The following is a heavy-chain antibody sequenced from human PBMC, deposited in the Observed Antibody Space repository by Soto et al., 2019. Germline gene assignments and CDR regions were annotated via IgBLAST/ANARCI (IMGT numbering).Heavy chain of an antibody. Sequence: GSGPTLVNPTQTLTLTCTFSGFSLNTYGEGVGWIRQPPGEALEWLALIYWNDDKRYSPSLRSRLTITKDTSKNQVVLTMTNMDPVDTGTYYCAHRRGAFDVWGQGTMVTVSS. J-gene: IGHJ3*01. D-gene: IGHD5-12*01. CDR2: IYWNDDK. CDR1: GFSLNTYGEG. V-gene: IGHV2-5*01. CDR3: AHRRGAFDV.